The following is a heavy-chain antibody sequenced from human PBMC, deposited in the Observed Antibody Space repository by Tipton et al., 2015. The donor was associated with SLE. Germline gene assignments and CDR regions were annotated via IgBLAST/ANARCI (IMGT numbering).Heavy chain of an antibody. Sequence: QSGPEVKKPGSSVKVSCKASGDTFSSYAINWVRQAPGQGLEWMGGIIPIFGTRNFAQKFQGRVTITADESTNTAYMELSSLRSEDTALYYCARGVTKGFYYYYYMDVWGKGTTVTVSS. CDR2: IIPIFGTR. V-gene: IGHV1-69*01. CDR3: ARGVTKGFYYYYYMDV. D-gene: IGHD4-11*01. CDR1: GDTFSSYA. J-gene: IGHJ6*03.